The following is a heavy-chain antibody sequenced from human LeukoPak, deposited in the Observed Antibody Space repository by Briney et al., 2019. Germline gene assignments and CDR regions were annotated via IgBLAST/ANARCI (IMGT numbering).Heavy chain of an antibody. CDR1: GDSMSSYF. V-gene: IGHV4-59*01. Sequence: SETLSLTCTVSGDSMSSYFWTWVRQFPGKGLEWVGYIYQTTTTYNPSLKGRATISADMSQNQLSLGVTSVTAADTAVYYCARGLGLYYFDYWGQGTLVTVSS. CDR2: IYQTTT. CDR3: ARGLGLYYFDY. J-gene: IGHJ4*02. D-gene: IGHD3-9*01.